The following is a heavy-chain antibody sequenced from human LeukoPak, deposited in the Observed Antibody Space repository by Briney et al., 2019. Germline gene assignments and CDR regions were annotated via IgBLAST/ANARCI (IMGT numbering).Heavy chain of an antibody. Sequence: GGSLRLSCAASGFTFSSYWMHWVRQAPGKGLVWVSRINTDGSSTTYADSVKGRFTISRDNAKNTLYLQMSSLRAEDTAVYYCARGWKKTGAFDYWGQGTLVTVSS. CDR3: ARGWKKTGAFDY. D-gene: IGHD1-1*01. CDR2: INTDGSST. CDR1: GFTFSSYW. V-gene: IGHV3-74*01. J-gene: IGHJ4*02.